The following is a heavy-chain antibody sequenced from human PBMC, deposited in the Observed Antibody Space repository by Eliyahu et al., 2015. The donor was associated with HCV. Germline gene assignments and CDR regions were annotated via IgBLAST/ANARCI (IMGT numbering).Heavy chain of an antibody. V-gene: IGHV3-72*01. CDR3: TREVLPYFDWSIDAFDI. J-gene: IGHJ3*02. CDR1: GFTFSDHY. D-gene: IGHD3-9*01. Sequence: EIQLVESGGGLVQPGGSLRLSCAASGFTFSDHYMDWVRQAPGKGLEWVGRSRNKANSYITDYAASVKGRFTISRDDSKNSLFLQMNSLTTEDTALYYCTREVLPYFDWSIDAFDIWGQGTMVTVSS. CDR2: SRNKANSYIT.